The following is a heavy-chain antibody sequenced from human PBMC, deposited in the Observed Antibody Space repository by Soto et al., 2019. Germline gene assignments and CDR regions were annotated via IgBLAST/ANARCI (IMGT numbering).Heavy chain of an antibody. CDR3: ASDSRYCIDGICSSMRDAFDV. V-gene: IGHV4-4*02. Sequence: QAQLQESGPGLLRPSGTLSLTCTVSPFVVTNNISWNWVSQSPGQALEWIGEFYHTGAMHYNPSLSGRATIAIEKAKHQTYMNLTAVAAADTAVYYCASDSRYCIDGICSSMRDAFDVCGQGTLVTVSS. J-gene: IGHJ3*01. D-gene: IGHD2-15*01. CDR2: FYHTGAM. CDR1: PFVVTNNIS.